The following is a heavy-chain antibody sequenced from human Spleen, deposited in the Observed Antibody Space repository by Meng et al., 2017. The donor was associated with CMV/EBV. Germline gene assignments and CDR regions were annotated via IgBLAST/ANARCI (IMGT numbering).Heavy chain of an antibody. D-gene: IGHD3-22*01. CDR3: ARGDYYHSSTYLSGDY. CDR2: FNWNGGGT. CDR1: GFTFYDYG. Sequence: GESLKISCAVSGFTFYDYGMSWVRQVPGKGLEWVCGFNWNGGGTAHADSVKGRFTISRDNAKNSVFLQMNSVRADDTALYYCARGDYYHSSTYLSGDYWGQGTQVTVSS. J-gene: IGHJ4*02. V-gene: IGHV3-20*04.